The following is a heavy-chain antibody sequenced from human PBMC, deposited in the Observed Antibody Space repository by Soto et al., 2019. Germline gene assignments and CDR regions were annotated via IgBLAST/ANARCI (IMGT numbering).Heavy chain of an antibody. Sequence: GASVKVSCKASGYTFTSYDMHWVRQAPGQRLEWMGWINAGNGNTKYSQKFQGRVTITRDTSASTAYMELSSLRSEDTAVYYCARHMDTSGNEAFDYWGQGTLVTVSS. D-gene: IGHD1-1*01. J-gene: IGHJ4*02. CDR3: ARHMDTSGNEAFDY. CDR1: GYTFTSYD. CDR2: INAGNGNT. V-gene: IGHV1-3*01.